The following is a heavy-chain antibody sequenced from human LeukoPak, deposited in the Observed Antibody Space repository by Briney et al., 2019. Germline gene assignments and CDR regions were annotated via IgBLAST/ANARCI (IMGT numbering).Heavy chain of an antibody. CDR1: GFTFSSYS. Sequence: GGSLRLSCAASGFTFSSYSMNWVRQAPGKGLEWVSSISSSSSYIYYADSVKGRFTISRDNAKNSLYLQMNSLRAEDTAVYYCARDLGYFDWHDYWGQGTLVTVSS. CDR3: ARDLGYFDWHDY. J-gene: IGHJ4*02. D-gene: IGHD3-9*01. V-gene: IGHV3-21*01. CDR2: ISSSSSYI.